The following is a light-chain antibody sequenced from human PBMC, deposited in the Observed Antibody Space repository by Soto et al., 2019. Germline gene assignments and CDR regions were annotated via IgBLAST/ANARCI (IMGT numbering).Light chain of an antibody. CDR1: NSDVGVYNY. CDR2: DVS. J-gene: IGLJ1*01. CDR3: SSYTNSGTLGV. Sequence: QSALTQPASVSGSPGQSITISCTGTNSDVGVYNYVSWYQQHPGKAPKLMIYDVSNRPSGVSNRFSGSKSGNTASLTISGLQGEDEADYYCSSYTNSGTLGVFGTGTKLTVL. V-gene: IGLV2-14*01.